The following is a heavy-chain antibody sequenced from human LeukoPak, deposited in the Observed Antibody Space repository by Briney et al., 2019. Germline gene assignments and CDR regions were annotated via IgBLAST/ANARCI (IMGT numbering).Heavy chain of an antibody. CDR3: AKESGKFDY. Sequence: GGSLRLSCAASGFTFTTYEMNWVRQAPGKGLEWVSYISGSGSSIYYADSVEGRFTISRDNAKHSLYLQMNSLRSEDTAMYYCAKESGKFDYWGQGTLVAVSS. CDR2: ISGSGSSI. J-gene: IGHJ4*02. CDR1: GFTFTTYE. V-gene: IGHV3-48*03.